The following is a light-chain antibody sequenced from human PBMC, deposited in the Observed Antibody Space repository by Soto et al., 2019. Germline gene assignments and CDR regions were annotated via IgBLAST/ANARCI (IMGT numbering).Light chain of an antibody. Sequence: QSALTQPASVSGSPGQSITISCTGTSGDVGGYNLVSWYLQHPGKVPKLLIYEDYRRPSGVSTRFYASKSGNSASLTISGLPAEDEAHYFCCSDAGGYPFVLFGGGTQLTVL. CDR3: CSDAGGYPFVL. J-gene: IGLJ7*01. CDR2: EDY. V-gene: IGLV2-23*01. CDR1: SGDVGGYNL.